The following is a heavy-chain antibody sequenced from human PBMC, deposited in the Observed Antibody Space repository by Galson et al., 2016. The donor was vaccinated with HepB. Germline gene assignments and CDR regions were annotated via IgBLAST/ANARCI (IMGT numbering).Heavy chain of an antibody. D-gene: IGHD3-3*01. Sequence: SVKVSCKASGGTFSSNVESTYAISWVRQAPGQGLEWMGVIIPIFGRVNYAQKFQGRVTITADESTSTAYMVLSSLRSEDTAVYYCARDRISIFGVVIRSDAFDIWGQGTLVTVSS. J-gene: IGHJ3*02. V-gene: IGHV1-69*13. CDR1: GGTFSSNVESTYA. CDR3: ARDRISIFGVVIRSDAFDI. CDR2: IIPIFGRV.